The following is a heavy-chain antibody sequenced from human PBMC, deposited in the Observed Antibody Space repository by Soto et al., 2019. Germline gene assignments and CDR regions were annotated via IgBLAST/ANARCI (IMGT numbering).Heavy chain of an antibody. CDR2: ISYDGSNK. CDR1: GFTFSSYA. V-gene: IGHV3-30-3*01. J-gene: IGHJ4*02. D-gene: IGHD6-13*01. Sequence: QVQLVESGGGVVQPGRSLRLSCAASGFTFSSYAMHWVRQAPGKGLEWVAVISYDGSNKYYADSVKGRFTISRDNSKTTLYLQMNSLRAEDTAVYYCARGGGIAAAGNTHFDYWGQGTLVTVSS. CDR3: ARGGGIAAAGNTHFDY.